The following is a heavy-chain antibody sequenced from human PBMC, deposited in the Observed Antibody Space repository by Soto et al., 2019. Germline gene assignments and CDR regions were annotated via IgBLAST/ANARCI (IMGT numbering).Heavy chain of an antibody. Sequence: EVQLVESGGGLVQPGRSLKLSCAASGFTFHDYAMHWVRQGQGKGLEWVSGITWNSGSIDYADSVKGRFTISRDNAKNSLYLQMNSLRPEDTALYYCAKDIREYSSGWTYFDYWGHGTRVTVSS. D-gene: IGHD6-19*01. V-gene: IGHV3-9*01. CDR1: GFTFHDYA. J-gene: IGHJ4*01. CDR3: AKDIREYSSGWTYFDY. CDR2: ITWNSGSI.